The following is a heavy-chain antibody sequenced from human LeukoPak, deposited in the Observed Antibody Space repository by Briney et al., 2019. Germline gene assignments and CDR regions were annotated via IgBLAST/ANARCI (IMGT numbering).Heavy chain of an antibody. CDR1: GYTFTSYY. J-gene: IGHJ3*02. V-gene: IGHV1-46*01. CDR2: INPSGGST. Sequence: GASVKVSCKASGYTFTSYYMHWVRQAPGQGLEWMGIINPSGGSTSYAQKFQGRVTMTRDTSTSTVYMELSSLRSEDTAVYYCARDTYCSGGSCPNDAFDIWGQGTMVAVSS. CDR3: ARDTYCSGGSCPNDAFDI. D-gene: IGHD2-15*01.